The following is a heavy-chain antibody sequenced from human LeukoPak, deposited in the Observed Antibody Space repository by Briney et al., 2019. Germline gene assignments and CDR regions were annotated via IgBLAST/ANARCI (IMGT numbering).Heavy chain of an antibody. J-gene: IGHJ3*02. V-gene: IGHV4-34*01. Sequence: SETLSLTCAVYGGSFSGYYWSWIRQPPGKGLEWIGEINHSGSTNYNPSLKSRVTISVDTSKNQFSLKLSSVTAADTAVYYCARIGSGTTPYDAFDIWGQGTMVTVSS. D-gene: IGHD1-7*01. CDR1: GGSFSGYY. CDR2: INHSGST. CDR3: ARIGSGTTPYDAFDI.